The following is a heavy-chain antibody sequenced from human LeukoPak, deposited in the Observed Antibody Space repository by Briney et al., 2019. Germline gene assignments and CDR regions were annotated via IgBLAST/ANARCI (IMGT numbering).Heavy chain of an antibody. CDR3: ARDQGERIAARGNWFDP. D-gene: IGHD6-6*01. CDR2: ISYDGSNK. CDR1: GFTFSSYA. V-gene: IGHV3-30*04. J-gene: IGHJ5*02. Sequence: GGPLRLSCAASGFTFSSYAMHWVRQAPGKGLEWVAVISYDGSNKYYADSVKGRFTISRDNSKNTLYLQMNSLRAEDTAVYYCARDQGERIAARGNWFDPWGQGTLVTVSS.